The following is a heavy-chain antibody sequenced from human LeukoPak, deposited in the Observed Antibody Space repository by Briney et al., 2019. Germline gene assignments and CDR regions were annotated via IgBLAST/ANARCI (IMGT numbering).Heavy chain of an antibody. CDR2: IYHSGST. J-gene: IGHJ4*02. V-gene: IGHV4-38-2*02. CDR3: ASLRIQLWSFDY. CDR1: GGSISSGYY. Sequence: PSETLSLTCTVSGGSISSGYYWGWIRQPPRKGLEWIGSIYHSGSTYYNPSLKSRVTISVDTSKNQFSLKLSSVTAADTAVYYCASLRIQLWSFDYWGQGTLVTVSS. D-gene: IGHD5-18*01.